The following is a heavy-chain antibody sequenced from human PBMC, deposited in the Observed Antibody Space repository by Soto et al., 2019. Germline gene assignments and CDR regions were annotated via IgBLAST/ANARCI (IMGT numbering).Heavy chain of an antibody. V-gene: IGHV3-23*01. CDR2: ISGSGDST. Sequence: EVQLLESGGGLVQPGGSLRLSCAASGFTFSNYAMNWVRQAPGKGLEWVSVISGSGDSTYYADSVKGRFTISRDNSKNTLYLQMNSLRAEDTAVYYCAKRGSSSYFDYWGLGTLVTVSS. CDR3: AKRGSSSYFDY. J-gene: IGHJ4*02. D-gene: IGHD6-13*01. CDR1: GFTFSNYA.